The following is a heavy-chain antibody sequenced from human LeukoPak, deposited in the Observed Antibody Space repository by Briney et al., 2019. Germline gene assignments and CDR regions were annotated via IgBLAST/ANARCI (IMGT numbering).Heavy chain of an antibody. CDR1: GGSISSYY. Sequence: PSETLSLTRTVSGGSISSYYWSWIRQPPGKGLEWIGYIYYSGSTNYNPSLKSRVTISVDTSKNQFSLKLSSVTAADTAVYYCASGRQQLAHYGMDVWGQGTTVTVSS. CDR2: IYYSGST. CDR3: ASGRQQLAHYGMDV. V-gene: IGHV4-59*01. D-gene: IGHD6-13*01. J-gene: IGHJ6*02.